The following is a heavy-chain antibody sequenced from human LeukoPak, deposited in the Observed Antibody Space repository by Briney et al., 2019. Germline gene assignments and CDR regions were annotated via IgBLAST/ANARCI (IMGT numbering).Heavy chain of an antibody. J-gene: IGHJ5*02. CDR1: GGSISSYY. CDR3: ARSDGSGSFSWFDP. D-gene: IGHD3-10*01. Sequence: SETLSLTCTVFGGSISSYYWSWIRQPPGKGLEWIGYIYYSGSTNYNPSLKSRVTISVDTSKNQFSLKLSSVTAADTAVYYCARSDGSGSFSWFDPWGQGTLVTVSS. CDR2: IYYSGST. V-gene: IGHV4-59*01.